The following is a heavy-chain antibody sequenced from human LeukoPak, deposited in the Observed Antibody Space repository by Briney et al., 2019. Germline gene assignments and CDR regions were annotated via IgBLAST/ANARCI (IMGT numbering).Heavy chain of an antibody. Sequence: PSETLSLTCTVSGYSISSGYYWGWIRQPPGKGLEWIGSICHSGRTFYNPSLKSRVTISVDTSKNQFSLKLSSVTAADTAVYYCAREYYYDSSGYPGTTDYWGQGTLVTVSS. J-gene: IGHJ4*02. CDR2: ICHSGRT. CDR3: AREYYYDSSGYPGTTDY. D-gene: IGHD3-22*01. CDR1: GYSISSGYY. V-gene: IGHV4-38-2*02.